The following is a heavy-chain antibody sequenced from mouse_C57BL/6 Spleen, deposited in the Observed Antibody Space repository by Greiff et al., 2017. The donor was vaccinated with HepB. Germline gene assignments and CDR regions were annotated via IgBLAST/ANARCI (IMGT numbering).Heavy chain of an antibody. CDR3: ARSEYDGYHWYFDV. Sequence: QVQLQQPGAELVMPGASVKLSCKASGYTFTSYWMHWVKQRPGQGLEWIGEIDPSDSYTNYNQKFKGKSTLTVDKSSSTAYMQLSSLTSEDSAVYYCARSEYDGYHWYFDVWGTGTTVTVSS. CDR2: IDPSDSYT. V-gene: IGHV1-69*01. J-gene: IGHJ1*03. CDR1: GYTFTSYW. D-gene: IGHD2-3*01.